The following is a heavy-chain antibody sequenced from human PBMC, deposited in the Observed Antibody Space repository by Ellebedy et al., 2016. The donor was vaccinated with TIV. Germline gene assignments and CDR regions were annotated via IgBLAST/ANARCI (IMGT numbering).Heavy chain of an antibody. CDR1: GYTFTSYY. D-gene: IGHD1-1*01. V-gene: IGHV1-46*01. CDR3: ARDLRGSNWNDVGGLGY. CDR2: IDPSGGRT. Sequence: AASVKVSCKTSGYTFTSYYLHWVRQAPGQGPEWMGIIDPSGGRTTNAQKFQGRVTMTRDTSTSTVYMELSSLRSEDTAVYYCARDLRGSNWNDVGGLGYWGQGTLVTVSS. J-gene: IGHJ4*02.